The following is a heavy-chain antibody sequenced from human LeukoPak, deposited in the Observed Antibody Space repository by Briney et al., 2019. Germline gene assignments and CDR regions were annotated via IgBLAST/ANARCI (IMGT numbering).Heavy chain of an antibody. J-gene: IGHJ4*02. CDR2: IRYDGSNK. V-gene: IGHV3-30*02. Sequence: GGSLRLSCAASGFTFSSYGMHWVRQAPGKGLEWVAFIRYDGSNKYYADSVKGRFTISRDNSKNTLYLQMNSLRAEDTAVYYCAKDADGYSIQGYFDYWGQGTLVTVSS. CDR3: AKDADGYSIQGYFDY. D-gene: IGHD5-24*01. CDR1: GFTFSSYG.